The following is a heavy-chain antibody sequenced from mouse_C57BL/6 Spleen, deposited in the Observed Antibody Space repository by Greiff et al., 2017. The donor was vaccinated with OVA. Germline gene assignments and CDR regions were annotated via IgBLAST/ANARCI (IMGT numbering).Heavy chain of an antibody. CDR1: GFTFSDFY. J-gene: IGHJ4*01. D-gene: IGHD3-2*02. CDR3: ARDADSSGYLYAMDD. CDR2: SRNKANDYTT. Sequence: EVKLVESGGGLVQSGRSLRLSCATSGFTFSDFYMEWVRQAPGKGLEWIAASRNKANDYTTEYSASVKGRFIVSRDTSQSILYLQMNGMRAEDTAIYYCARDADSSGYLYAMDDWGQGTSVTVSS. V-gene: IGHV7-1*01.